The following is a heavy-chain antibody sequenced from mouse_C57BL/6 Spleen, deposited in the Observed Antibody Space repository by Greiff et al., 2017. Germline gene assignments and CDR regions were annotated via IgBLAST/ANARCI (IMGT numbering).Heavy chain of an antibody. D-gene: IGHD6-1*01. CDR1: GYTFTDYE. CDR2: IDPETGGT. V-gene: IGHV1-15*01. J-gene: IGHJ3*01. CDR3: TTTPWFAY. Sequence: QVQLQQSGAELVRPGASVTLSCKASGYTFTDYEMHWVKQTPVHGLEWIGAIDPETGGTAYNQKFKGKAILTADKSTSTAYMELRSLTSEDSAVYYCTTTPWFAYWGQGTLVTVSA.